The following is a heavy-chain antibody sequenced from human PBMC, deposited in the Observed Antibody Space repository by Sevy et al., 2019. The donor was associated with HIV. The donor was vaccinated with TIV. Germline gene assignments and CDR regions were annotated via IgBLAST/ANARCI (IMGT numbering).Heavy chain of an antibody. D-gene: IGHD2-15*01. V-gene: IGHV3-73*01. Sequence: GGSLRLSCAASGFTFSGSAMHWVRQASGKGLEWVGRIRSKANSYATAYGASVKGRFTISRDDSKNTAYLQMNSLKTEDTAVYYCLVVVVAATPNNDYWGQGTLVTVSS. J-gene: IGHJ4*02. CDR1: GFTFSGSA. CDR2: IRSKANSYAT. CDR3: LVVVVAATPNNDY.